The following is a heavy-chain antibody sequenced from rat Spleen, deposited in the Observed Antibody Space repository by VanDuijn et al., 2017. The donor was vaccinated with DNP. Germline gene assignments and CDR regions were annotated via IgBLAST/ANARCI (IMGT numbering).Heavy chain of an antibody. Sequence: EVQLVESGGGLVQPGRSLKLSCAASGFTFSDYYMAWVRQAPTKGLEWVAYISLDGGRTYYGDSVKGRFTISRDNTKSTLYLQMNSLRSEDTATYYCTRYSSGYNFFDYWGHGVMVTVSS. V-gene: IGHV5-22*01. CDR2: ISLDGGRT. J-gene: IGHJ2*01. CDR3: TRYSSGYNFFDY. D-gene: IGHD4-3*01. CDR1: GFTFSDYY.